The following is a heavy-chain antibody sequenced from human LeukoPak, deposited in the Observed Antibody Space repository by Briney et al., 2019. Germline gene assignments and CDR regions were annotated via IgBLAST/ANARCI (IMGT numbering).Heavy chain of an antibody. Sequence: GSSVQDSCKVSGGPVSNYAISWVRQAPGQRLEWMGRIIPIFGTANYAQKFQGRVTITTDESTSTAYMELSSLRSEDTAVYYCASAYYYDSSGSSGGYWGQGTLVTVSS. CDR3: ASAYYYDSSGSSGGY. CDR2: IIPIFGTA. J-gene: IGHJ4*02. V-gene: IGHV1-69*05. CDR1: GGPVSNYA. D-gene: IGHD3-22*01.